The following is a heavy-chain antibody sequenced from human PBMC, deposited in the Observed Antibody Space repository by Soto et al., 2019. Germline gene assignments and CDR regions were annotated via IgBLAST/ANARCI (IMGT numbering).Heavy chain of an antibody. CDR1: GYTLTGYY. CDR2: INPNSGGT. V-gene: IGHV1-2*02. CDR3: SRAGVVVPAAHLSNWFDP. Sequence: QVQLVQSGAEVKKPGASVKVSCKASGYTLTGYYMHWVRQAPGQGLEWMGWINPNSGGTNYAQKLKGRVTMTRDTSISTAYMELGRLRSDDTAVYYCSRAGVVVPAAHLSNWFDPWGQGTLVTVSS. J-gene: IGHJ5*02. D-gene: IGHD2-2*01.